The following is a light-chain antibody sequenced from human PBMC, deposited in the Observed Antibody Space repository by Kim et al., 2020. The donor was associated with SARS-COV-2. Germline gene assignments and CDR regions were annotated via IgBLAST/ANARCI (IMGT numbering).Light chain of an antibody. CDR1: RSVSSRY. Sequence: SPGETATLSCRSSRSVSSRYLAWYRQKPGQGTRLLIYGASSRATGIPDRFSGSEAETDFTLAISRQEPEDFAVYYCQQYGSSSITFGQGTRLEIK. CDR2: GAS. J-gene: IGKJ5*01. CDR3: QQYGSSSIT. V-gene: IGKV3-20*01.